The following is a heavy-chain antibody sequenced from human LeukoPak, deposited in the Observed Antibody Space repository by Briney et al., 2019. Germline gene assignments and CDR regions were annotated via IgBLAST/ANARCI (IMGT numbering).Heavy chain of an antibody. D-gene: IGHD6-13*01. Sequence: SETLPLTCTVSGGSISSGGYYWSWIRQHPGKGLEWIGYIYYSGSTYYNPSLKSQVTISVDTSKNQFSLKLSSVTAADTAVYYCARTYSSSPYFDYWGQGTLVTVSS. J-gene: IGHJ4*02. V-gene: IGHV4-31*01. CDR3: ARTYSSSPYFDY. CDR2: IYYSGST. CDR1: GGSISSGGYY.